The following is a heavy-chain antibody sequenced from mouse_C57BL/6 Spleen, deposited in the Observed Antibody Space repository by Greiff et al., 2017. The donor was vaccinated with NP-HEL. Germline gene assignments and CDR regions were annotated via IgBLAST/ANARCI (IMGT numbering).Heavy chain of an antibody. CDR3: ARGDYDYDVGYYFDY. CDR1: GYTFTSYW. CDR2: INPSNGGT. J-gene: IGHJ2*01. Sequence: QVQLQQPGTELVKPGASVKLSCKASGYTFTSYWMHWVKQRPGHGLEWIGNINPSNGGTNYNEKFKSKATLTVDKSSSTAYMQLSSLTSEDSAVYYCARGDYDYDVGYYFDYWGQGTTLTVSS. V-gene: IGHV1-53*01. D-gene: IGHD2-4*01.